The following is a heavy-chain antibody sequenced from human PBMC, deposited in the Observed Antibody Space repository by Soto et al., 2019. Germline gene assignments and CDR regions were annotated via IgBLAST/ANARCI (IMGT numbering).Heavy chain of an antibody. J-gene: IGHJ4*02. Sequence: PGGSLRLSCAASGFTFSDHYMDWVRQAPGKGLEWVGRTRNKANSHTTEYAASAKGRFTISRDDSKNSLYLQMNSLKVEDTAVYYCARATTVTDYWGQGALVTVSS. CDR2: TRNKANSHTT. V-gene: IGHV3-72*01. CDR1: GFTFSDHY. CDR3: ARATTVTDY. D-gene: IGHD4-17*01.